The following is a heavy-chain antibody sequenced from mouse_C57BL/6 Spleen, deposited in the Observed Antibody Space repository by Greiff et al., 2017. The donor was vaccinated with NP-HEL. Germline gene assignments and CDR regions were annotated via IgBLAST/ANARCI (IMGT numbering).Heavy chain of an antibody. J-gene: IGHJ1*03. CDR3: AREEGLDWYFDV. Sequence: VQLKESGPGLVKPSQTVFLTCTVTGISITTGNYRWSWIRQFPGNKLEWIGYIYYSGTITNNPSLTSRTTITRDTPKNQFFLEMNSLTAEDTATYYCAREEGLDWYFDVWGTGTTVTVSS. CDR1: GISITTGNYR. CDR2: IYYSGTI. D-gene: IGHD2-2*01. V-gene: IGHV3-5*01.